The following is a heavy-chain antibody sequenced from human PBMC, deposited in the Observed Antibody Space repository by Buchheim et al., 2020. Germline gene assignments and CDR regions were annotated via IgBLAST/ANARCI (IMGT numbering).Heavy chain of an antibody. CDR2: IKEDGTEV. D-gene: IGHD2/OR15-2a*01. Sequence: EVQLVESGGGLAQPGGSLRLSCAASGFTFSNYWMSWVRQAPGKGLEWVANIKEDGTEVHFVDSVKGRFCISRDNARNSLYLQLNSLRVEDSAMYYCVRFGIVPPIYYFDYWGQGT. J-gene: IGHJ4*02. V-gene: IGHV3-7*01. CDR1: GFTFSNYW. CDR3: VRFGIVPPIYYFDY.